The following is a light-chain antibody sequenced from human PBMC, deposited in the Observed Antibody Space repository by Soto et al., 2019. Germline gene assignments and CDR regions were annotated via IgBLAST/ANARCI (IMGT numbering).Light chain of an antibody. CDR3: LQLIPWPPT. Sequence: DVVMPQSPLSLPVTLGQPASISCRSSQNLVHSDGNIYLNWFQQRPGQSPRCLIYKVSKRDSGVPDRFSGSGSATDFTLKISRVEAEDVGVYYCLQLIPWPPTFGHGTKLEI. J-gene: IGKJ2*01. V-gene: IGKV2-30*02. CDR2: KVS. CDR1: QNLVHSDGNIY.